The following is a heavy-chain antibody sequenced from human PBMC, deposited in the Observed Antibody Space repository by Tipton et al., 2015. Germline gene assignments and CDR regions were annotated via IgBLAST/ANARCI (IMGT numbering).Heavy chain of an antibody. D-gene: IGHD2-15*01. J-gene: IGHJ6*02. CDR1: RFTFSSYW. CDR3: ARERLVVVAAKYYYFDMDV. CDR2: IKQDGSEK. V-gene: IGHV3-7*01. Sequence: SLRLSCAASRFTFSSYWMSWVRQDPGKGLEWVANIKQDGSEKYYVDSVKGRFTISRDNAKNSLYLQMNSLRAEDSAVYYCARERLVVVAAKYYYFDMDVWGQGTTVTVS.